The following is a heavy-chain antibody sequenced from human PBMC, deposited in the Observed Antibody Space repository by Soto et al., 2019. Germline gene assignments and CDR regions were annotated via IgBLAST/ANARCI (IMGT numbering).Heavy chain of an antibody. CDR1: GFTFSTYA. D-gene: IGHD2-2*01. CDR3: VPLCRYCSTTTPS. J-gene: IGHJ4*02. CDR2: ISGNGGDYT. Sequence: EVQLLESGGGLVQPGGSLRLSCAASGFTFSTYAMSWVRQAPRKGLEWVSAISGNGGDYTYYSDSVKGRFTISIDNSKNTLYLQINSLRAEDTAVYYCVPLCRYCSTTTPSWGQGTLVTVSS. V-gene: IGHV3-23*01.